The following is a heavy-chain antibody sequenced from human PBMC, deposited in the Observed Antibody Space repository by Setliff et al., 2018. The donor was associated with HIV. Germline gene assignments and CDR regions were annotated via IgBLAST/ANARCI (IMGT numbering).Heavy chain of an antibody. CDR3: AKDLDIVVVPAAPDAFDI. CDR2: ISGSGGST. D-gene: IGHD2-2*03. V-gene: IGHV3-23*01. J-gene: IGHJ3*02. Sequence: QAGGSLRLSCAASGFTFSSYASGWVRQAPGKGLEWVSAISGSGGSTYYADSVKGRFTISSDNSKNTLYLQMNSLRAEDTAVYYCAKDLDIVVVPAAPDAFDIWGQGTMVTVSS. CDR1: GFTFSSYA.